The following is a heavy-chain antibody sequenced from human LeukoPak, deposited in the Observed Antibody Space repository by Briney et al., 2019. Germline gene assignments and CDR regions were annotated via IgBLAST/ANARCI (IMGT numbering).Heavy chain of an antibody. V-gene: IGHV1-24*01. Sequence: ASVTVSFKVSGYTLTELSMHWVRQAPGKGLEWMGGFDPEDGETIYAQKIQGRVTMTEDTSTDTAYMELSSLRSEDTAVYYCATAPRWELRVSYFDYWGQGTLVTVSS. J-gene: IGHJ4*02. CDR3: ATAPRWELRVSYFDY. CDR2: FDPEDGET. CDR1: GYTLTELS. D-gene: IGHD1-26*01.